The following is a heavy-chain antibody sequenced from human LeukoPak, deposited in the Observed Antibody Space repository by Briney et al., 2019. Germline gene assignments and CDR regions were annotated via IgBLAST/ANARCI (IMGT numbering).Heavy chain of an antibody. CDR3: ARDIAPEGFDY. V-gene: IGHV3-30-3*01. Sequence: GGSLRLSCAASGFTFRSHAMHWVRQAPGKGLEWVAVISYDGSNKYYADSVKGRFTISRDNSKNTLYLQMNSLRAEDTAVYYCARDIAPEGFDYWGQGTLVTVSS. D-gene: IGHD6-13*01. CDR2: ISYDGSNK. J-gene: IGHJ4*02. CDR1: GFTFRSHA.